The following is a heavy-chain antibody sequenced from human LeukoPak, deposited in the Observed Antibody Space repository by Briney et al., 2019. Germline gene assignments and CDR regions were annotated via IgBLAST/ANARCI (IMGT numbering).Heavy chain of an antibody. V-gene: IGHV3-15*01. CDR2: IKSRVTGGTT. Sequence: GGSLRLSCAASGFTFRTTWMSWVRQARGKGLEWVGRIKSRVTGGTTDYAAPVKGRFTISRDDSKNTLYLQMNSLKPEDTAVYSCPSTFHSDSAFTRCGQGSLVIVPS. D-gene: IGHD3-22*01. CDR1: GFTFRTTW. J-gene: IGHJ1*01. CDR3: PSTFHSDSAFTR.